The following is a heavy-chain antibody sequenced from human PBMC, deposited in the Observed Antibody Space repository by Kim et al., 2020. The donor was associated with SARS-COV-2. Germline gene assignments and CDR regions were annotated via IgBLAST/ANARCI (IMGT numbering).Heavy chain of an antibody. CDR3: ARGGAVVPATEAVLKRGWFDP. D-gene: IGHD2-2*01. J-gene: IGHJ5*02. V-gene: IGHV1-69*04. CDR2: IIPILNIA. CDR1: GGTFNSYA. Sequence: SVKVSCKASGGTFNSYAISWVRQAPGQGLEWMGRIIPILNIANYAQKFQGRVTLTADKSTSTAYMELSGLRSEDTAVYYCARGGAVVPATEAVLKRGWFDPWGQGTLVTVSS.